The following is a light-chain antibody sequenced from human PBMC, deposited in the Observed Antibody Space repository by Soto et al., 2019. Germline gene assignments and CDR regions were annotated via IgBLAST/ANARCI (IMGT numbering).Light chain of an antibody. CDR2: DVS. CDR1: SSDVGGHNY. Sequence: QSALTQPASVSGSPGQSITISCTGTSSDVGGHNYVSWYQQHPGKAPKVMICDVSNRPSGVSNRFSGSKSGNTASLSISGLQAEDEADYYCSSYTNTLTLVFGGGTKLTVL. CDR3: SSYTNTLTLV. V-gene: IGLV2-14*03. J-gene: IGLJ2*01.